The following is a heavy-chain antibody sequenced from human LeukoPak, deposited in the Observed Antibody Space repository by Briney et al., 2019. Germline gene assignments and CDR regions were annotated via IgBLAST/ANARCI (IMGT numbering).Heavy chain of an antibody. J-gene: IGHJ4*02. CDR3: ARVSSGYYDSSGNPDY. Sequence: ASVKVSCKASGYTFTGYYMHWVRQAPGQGLEWMGWINPNSGGTNYAQKFQGRVTMTRDTSIGTAYMELSRLRSDDTAVYYCARVSSGYYDSSGNPDYWGQGTLVTVSS. V-gene: IGHV1-2*02. CDR2: INPNSGGT. CDR1: GYTFTGYY. D-gene: IGHD3-22*01.